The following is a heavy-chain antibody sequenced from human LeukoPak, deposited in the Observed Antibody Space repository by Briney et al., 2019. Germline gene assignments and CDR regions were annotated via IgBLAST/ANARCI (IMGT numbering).Heavy chain of an antibody. D-gene: IGHD2-2*01. CDR2: IWYDGSNK. CDR1: GFTFSSYG. V-gene: IGHV3-30*02. Sequence: PGGSLRLSCAASGFTFSSYGMHWVRQAPGKGLEWVAVIWYDGSNKYYADSVKGRFTISRDNSKNTLYLQMNSLRPEDTAVYYCAKRGTYCSRSSCYVDSWGQGTLVTVSS. CDR3: AKRGTYCSRSSCYVDS. J-gene: IGHJ4*02.